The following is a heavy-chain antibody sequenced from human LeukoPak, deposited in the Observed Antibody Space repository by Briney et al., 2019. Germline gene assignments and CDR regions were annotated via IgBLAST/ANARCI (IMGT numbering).Heavy chain of an antibody. CDR1: GFTVSSNY. V-gene: IGHV3-53*01. CDR2: IYSGGST. D-gene: IGHD3-16*01. Sequence: PGGSLRLSCAASGFTVSSNYMSWVRQAPGKGLEWVSVIYSGGSTYYADSVKGRFTISRDNSKNTLYLQMNSLRAEDTAVYYRAGDRDGEALGDWGQGTLVTVSS. J-gene: IGHJ4*02. CDR3: AGDRDGEALGD.